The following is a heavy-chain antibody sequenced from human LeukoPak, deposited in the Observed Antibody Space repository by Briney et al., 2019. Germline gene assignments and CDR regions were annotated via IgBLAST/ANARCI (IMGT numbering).Heavy chain of an antibody. CDR3: AREDSGISDNAFDI. CDR2: VYYTGST. Sequence: PSETLSLTCTVSGASVSSSNYYWGWIRQPPGTGLEWVGSVYYTGSTYHNPSLKSRVTMSIGPSRNQFSLKLSSVTAADTAMYYCAREDSGISDNAFDIWGQGTMVTISS. D-gene: IGHD1-26*01. J-gene: IGHJ3*02. CDR1: GASVSSSNYY. V-gene: IGHV4-39*07.